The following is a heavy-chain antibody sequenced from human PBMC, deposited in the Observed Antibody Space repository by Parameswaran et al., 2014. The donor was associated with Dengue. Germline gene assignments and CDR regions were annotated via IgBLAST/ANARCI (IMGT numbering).Heavy chain of an antibody. D-gene: IGHD3-22*01. V-gene: IGHV4-34*01. CDR3: ARVHPSYYDSSGIPSITAGYGMDV. Sequence: WIRQPQEGPEWIGEINHSGSTNYNPSLKSRVTISVDTSKNQFSLKLSSVTAADTAVYYCARVHPSYYDSSGIPSITAGYGMDVWGQGTTVTVSS. J-gene: IGHJ6*02. CDR2: INHSGST.